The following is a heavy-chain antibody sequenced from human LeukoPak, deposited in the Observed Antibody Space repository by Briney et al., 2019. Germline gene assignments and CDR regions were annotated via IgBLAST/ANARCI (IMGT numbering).Heavy chain of an antibody. CDR2: INPNSGGT. CDR1: GYTFTGYY. J-gene: IGHJ4*02. Sequence: ASVKVSCKASGYTFTGYYMHWVRQAPGQGLEWMGWINPNSGGTNYAQKFQGRVTMTRDTSISTAYMELSRLRSDDTAVYYCARPLIEKQWLQLDYWGQGTLVTVSS. V-gene: IGHV1-2*02. D-gene: IGHD6-19*01. CDR3: ARPLIEKQWLQLDY.